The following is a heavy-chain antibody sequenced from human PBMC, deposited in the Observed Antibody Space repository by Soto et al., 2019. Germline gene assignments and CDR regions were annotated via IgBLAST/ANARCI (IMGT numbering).Heavy chain of an antibody. CDR3: ARVGGSGWDVDY. Sequence: QVQLQESGPGLVKPSETLSLTCTVSGGSISDYYWTWIRQPPGKGLEWLGYIYDSGSTSYNPSLKGRVNISVDRSKSQFSLTLSSVTAADPALYYCARVGGSGWDVDYWGQGTLVTVSS. V-gene: IGHV4-59*01. CDR1: GGSISDYY. CDR2: IYDSGST. J-gene: IGHJ4*02. D-gene: IGHD6-19*01.